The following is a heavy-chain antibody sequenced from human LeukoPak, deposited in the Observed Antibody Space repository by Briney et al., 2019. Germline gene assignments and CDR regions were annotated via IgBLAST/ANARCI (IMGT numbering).Heavy chain of an antibody. J-gene: IGHJ4*02. CDR1: GFTVSSNY. CDR2: IYSGGTT. CDR3: ARDRGFN. D-gene: IGHD3-10*01. V-gene: IGHV3-66*01. Sequence: PGGPLRLSCAASGFTVSSNYMSWVRQAPGKGLEWVSVIYSGGTTYYADSVKGRFTVSRDDSKNTLYLQMNSLRVEDTAVYFCARDRGFNWGQGTLVTVSS.